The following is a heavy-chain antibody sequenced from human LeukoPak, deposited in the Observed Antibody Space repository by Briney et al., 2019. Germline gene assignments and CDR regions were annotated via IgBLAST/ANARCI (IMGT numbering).Heavy chain of an antibody. V-gene: IGHV4-30-2*01. CDR2: IYHSGSS. J-gene: IGHJ4*02. CDR1: GVSVGSGGYS. CDR3: ATLTAVVTAYYFDH. D-gene: IGHD2-21*02. Sequence: SETLSLTCAVSGVSVGSGGYSWSWIRQPPGKGLEWIGYIYHSGSSYYNPSLKSRVTIPMDRSKNQISLKLTSVTAADTAVYYCATLTAVVTAYYFDHWGQGTLVTVSS.